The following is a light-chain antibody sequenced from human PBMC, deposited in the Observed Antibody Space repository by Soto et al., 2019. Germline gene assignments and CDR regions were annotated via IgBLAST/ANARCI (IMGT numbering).Light chain of an antibody. Sequence: QSALTQPASVSGSPGQSITISCTGTSSDVGIYKYVSWYQQHPGKAPNLMIYEVTNRPSGVSNRFSGSKSGNTASLTISGLQEEDEADYYCRSYTSSSTVVFGGGTKVTVL. CDR2: EVT. CDR3: RSYTSSSTVV. J-gene: IGLJ2*01. CDR1: SSDVGIYKY. V-gene: IGLV2-14*01.